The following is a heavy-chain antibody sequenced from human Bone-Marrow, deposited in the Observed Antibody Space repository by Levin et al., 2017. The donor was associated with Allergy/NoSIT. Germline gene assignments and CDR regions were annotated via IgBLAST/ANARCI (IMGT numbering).Heavy chain of an antibody. CDR1: GYTFTSYG. CDR3: AVTLGVWSGYPNWFDP. D-gene: IGHD3-3*01. J-gene: IGHJ5*02. CDR2: ISAYNGNT. Sequence: ASVKVSCKASGYTFTSYGISWVRQAPGQGLEWMGWISAYNGNTNYAQKLQGRVTMTTDTSTSTAYMELRSLRSDDTAVYYCAVTLGVWSGYPNWFDPWGQGTLVTVSS. V-gene: IGHV1-18*01.